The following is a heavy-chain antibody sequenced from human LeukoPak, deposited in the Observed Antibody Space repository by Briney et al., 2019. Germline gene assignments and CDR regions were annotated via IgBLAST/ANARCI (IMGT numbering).Heavy chain of an antibody. J-gene: IGHJ5*02. CDR3: ARDTSVVVAATPNWFDP. D-gene: IGHD2-15*01. CDR2: IYYSGST. Sequence: SETLSLTCTVSGGSISSSSYYWGWIRQPPGKGVEWIGSIYYSGSTYYNPSLKSRVTISVDTSKNQFSLKLSSVTAADTAVYYCARDTSVVVAATPNWFDPWGQGTLVTVSS. V-gene: IGHV4-39*07. CDR1: GGSISSSSYY.